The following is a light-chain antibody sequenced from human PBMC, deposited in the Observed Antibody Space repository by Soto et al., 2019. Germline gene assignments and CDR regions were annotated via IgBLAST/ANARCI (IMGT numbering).Light chain of an antibody. CDR2: EVS. Sequence: QSVLTQPASVSGSPGQSITISCTGTSSDVGGYNYVSWYQLHPGNAPKLMVYEVSNRPSGVSNRFSGSKSGNTASLTISGLQAEDEADYYCSSYTSSTAYVFGTGTKVTVL. CDR1: SSDVGGYNY. J-gene: IGLJ1*01. CDR3: SSYTSSTAYV. V-gene: IGLV2-14*01.